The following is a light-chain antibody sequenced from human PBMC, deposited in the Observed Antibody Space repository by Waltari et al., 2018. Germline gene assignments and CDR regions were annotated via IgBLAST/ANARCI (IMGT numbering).Light chain of an antibody. CDR3: CSYAGSYIWV. V-gene: IGLV2-11*01. J-gene: IGLJ3*02. CDR2: DVN. CDR1: SSDVGTYKY. Sequence: QSALTQPRSVSGSPGQSVAISCTGTSSDVGTYKYVSWYQQHPGKAPKLIIYDVNERPSGFPVGCSGSKSGNSASLTISGLQAEDEADYYCCSYAGSYIWVFGGGTKLTVL.